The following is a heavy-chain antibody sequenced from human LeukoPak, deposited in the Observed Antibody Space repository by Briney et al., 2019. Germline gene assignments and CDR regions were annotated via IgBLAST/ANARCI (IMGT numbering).Heavy chain of an antibody. CDR2: ISNNGGCT. D-gene: IGHD6-19*01. CDR1: GCTFSSYA. CDR3: ARGIAVAGTDY. Sequence: QPGGSLRLSGAASGCTFSSYAMHWVRKAPEKGMDYVSAISNNGGCTYYANSVKGRFTISRDNSKNTLYLQMGSLRAEDMAVYYCARGIAVAGTDYWGQGTLVTVSS. V-gene: IGHV3-64*01. J-gene: IGHJ4*02.